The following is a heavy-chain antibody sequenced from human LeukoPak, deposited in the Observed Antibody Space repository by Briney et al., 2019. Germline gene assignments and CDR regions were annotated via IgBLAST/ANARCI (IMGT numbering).Heavy chain of an antibody. CDR2: INSDGSST. CDR1: GFTFSSYW. V-gene: IGHV3-74*01. D-gene: IGHD6-19*01. Sequence: GGSLRLSCAASGFTFSSYWMHWVRQAPGKGLVWVSRINSDGSSTSYADSVKGRFTISRDNAKNTLYLQMNSLRSEDTAVYYCARVRSSGWSYFDYWGQGTLVTVSS. J-gene: IGHJ4*02. CDR3: ARVRSSGWSYFDY.